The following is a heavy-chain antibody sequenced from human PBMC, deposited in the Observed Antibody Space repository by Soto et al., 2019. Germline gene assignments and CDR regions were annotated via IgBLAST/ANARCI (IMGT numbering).Heavy chain of an antibody. CDR3: AKDGTYSSSWPYYFDH. Sequence: EVQLLESGGGLVQPGGSMRLSCAASGFTFSTYTMTWLRQAPGKGLEWVSSISGSGDHTYYADSVKGRLIVSRDNSKNTLYLQMNNLRAEDTALYYWAKDGTYSSSWPYYFDHWGQGTMVTVSS. D-gene: IGHD6-13*01. J-gene: IGHJ4*02. V-gene: IGHV3-23*01. CDR1: GFTFSTYT. CDR2: ISGSGDHT.